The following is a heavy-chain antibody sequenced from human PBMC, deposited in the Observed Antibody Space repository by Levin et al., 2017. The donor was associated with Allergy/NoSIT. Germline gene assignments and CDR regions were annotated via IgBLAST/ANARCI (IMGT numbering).Heavy chain of an antibody. CDR1: GYTFSLYA. Sequence: GESLKISCKTSGYTFSLYAMNWVRQAPGQRPEWMGWINTDTGSPVYAPGFTRRFVFSLDTPVGTAYLQITGLKPEDTAVYNGVVGQACGSGLCCYYFDYWGRGTMVTVSS. CDR2: INTDTGSP. J-gene: IGHJ4*02. D-gene: IGHD3-22*01. CDR3: VVGQACGSGLCCYYFDY. V-gene: IGHV7-4-1*02.